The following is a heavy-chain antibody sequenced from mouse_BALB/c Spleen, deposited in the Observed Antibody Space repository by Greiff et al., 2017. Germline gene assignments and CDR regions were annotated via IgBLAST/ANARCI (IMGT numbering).Heavy chain of an antibody. CDR1: GYAFSSSW. D-gene: IGHD3-1*01. J-gene: IGHJ3*01. CDR3: ARSGDEDHAWFAY. CDR2: IYPGDGDT. Sequence: QVQLQQSGPELVKPGASVKISCKASGYAFSSSWMNWVKQRPGQGLEWIGRIYPGDGDTNYNGKFKGKATLTADKSSSTAYMQLSSLTSVDSAVYFCARSGDEDHAWFAYWGQGTLVTVSA. V-gene: IGHV1-82*01.